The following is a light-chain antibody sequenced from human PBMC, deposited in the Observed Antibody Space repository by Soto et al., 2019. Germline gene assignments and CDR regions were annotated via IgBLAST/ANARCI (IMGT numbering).Light chain of an antibody. J-gene: IGKJ1*01. V-gene: IGKV3-11*01. CDR1: QSVSSY. CDR3: QQRSNWPQT. CDR2: DAS. Sequence: EIVLTQSPATLSLSPGERATLSCRASQSVSSYLAWYQQKPGQAPRLLIYDASSRATGIPARFSGSGSGTDFTLTISSLEPEDFAVYYRQQRSNWPQTFGQGTKVEIK.